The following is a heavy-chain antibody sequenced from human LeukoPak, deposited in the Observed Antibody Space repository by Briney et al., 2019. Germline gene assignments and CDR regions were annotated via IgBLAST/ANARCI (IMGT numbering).Heavy chain of an antibody. D-gene: IGHD6-19*01. J-gene: IGHJ6*02. CDR2: IYYSGST. V-gene: IGHV4-59*01. CDR1: GGSISSYY. CDR3: ARVWGSSGWPAQYGMDV. Sequence: PSETLSLTCTVSGGSISSYYWSWIRQPPGKGLEWIGYIYYSGSTNYNPSLKSRVTISVDTSKNQFSLKLSSVTAADTAVYYCARVWGSSGWPAQYGMDVWGQGTTVTVSS.